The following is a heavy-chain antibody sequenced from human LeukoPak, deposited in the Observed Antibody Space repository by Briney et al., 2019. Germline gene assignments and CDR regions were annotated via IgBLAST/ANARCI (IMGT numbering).Heavy chain of an antibody. CDR1: GWSFSGYY. Sequence: SETLSLTCAVHGWSFSGYYWTWIRQSPGKGLEWIGEINHSGSTSYNPSLKSRVTISVDTSKTQFSLKLSSVTAADTAVYYCARQEVVDYYYYMDVWGKGTTVTVSS. CDR2: INHSGST. CDR3: ARQEVVDYYYYMDV. J-gene: IGHJ6*03. V-gene: IGHV4-34*01.